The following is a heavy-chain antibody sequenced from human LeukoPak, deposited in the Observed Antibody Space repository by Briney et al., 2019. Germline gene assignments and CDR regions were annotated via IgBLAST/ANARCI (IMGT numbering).Heavy chain of an antibody. V-gene: IGHV5-51*01. CDR3: ARDIAAAGTGIDY. Sequence: GESLKISCKGSGYSFTSYWIGWVRQMPGKGLEWMGIIYPGDSDTRYSPSLQGQVTISADKSISTAYLQWSSLKASDTAMYYCARDIAAAGTGIDYWGQGTLVTVSS. CDR2: IYPGDSDT. CDR1: GYSFTSYW. D-gene: IGHD6-13*01. J-gene: IGHJ4*02.